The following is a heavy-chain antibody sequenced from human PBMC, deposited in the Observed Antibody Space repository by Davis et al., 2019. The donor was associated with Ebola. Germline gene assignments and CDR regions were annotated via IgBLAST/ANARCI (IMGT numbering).Heavy chain of an antibody. V-gene: IGHV4-59*08. CDR2: IYYSGST. CDR1: GGSISSYY. J-gene: IGHJ6*02. D-gene: IGHD6-19*01. CDR3: ARCLGSSGWYLYYYGMDV. Sequence: PSETLSLTCTVSGGSISSYYWSWIRQPPGKGLEWIGYIYYSGSTNYNPSLKSRVTISVDTSKNQFSLKLSSVTAADTAVYYCARCLGSSGWYLYYYGMDVWGQGTTVTVSS.